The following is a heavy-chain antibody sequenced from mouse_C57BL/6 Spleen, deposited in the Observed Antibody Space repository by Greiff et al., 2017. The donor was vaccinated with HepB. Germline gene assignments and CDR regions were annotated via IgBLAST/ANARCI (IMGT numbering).Heavy chain of an antibody. CDR2: IYPGDGDT. V-gene: IGHV1-82*01. Sequence: VMLVESGPELVKPGASVKISCKASGYAFSSSWMNWVKQRPGKGLEWIGRIYPGDGDTNYNGKFKGKATLTADKSSSTAYMQLSSLTSEDSAVYFCAREDYGFAYWGQGTLVTVSA. CDR1: GYAFSSSW. D-gene: IGHD1-2*01. CDR3: AREDYGFAY. J-gene: IGHJ3*01.